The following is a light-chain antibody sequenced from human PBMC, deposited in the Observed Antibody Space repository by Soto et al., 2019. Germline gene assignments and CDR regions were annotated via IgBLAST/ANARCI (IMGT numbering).Light chain of an antibody. CDR2: LGS. CDR3: MQALQTPFT. Sequence: DIVMTQSPLSLPVTPGEPASISCRTSKSLLHSNGYNYLDWYLQKPGQSPQLLIYLGSNRASGVPDRFSGSGSGTDFTLKISRVEAEDVGVYYCMQALQTPFTFGGGTKV. J-gene: IGKJ4*01. V-gene: IGKV2-28*01. CDR1: KSLLHSNGYNY.